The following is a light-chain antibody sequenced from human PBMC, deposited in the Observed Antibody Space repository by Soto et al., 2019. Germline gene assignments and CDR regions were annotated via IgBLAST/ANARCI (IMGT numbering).Light chain of an antibody. CDR2: GAS. CDR1: QSISSW. CDR3: QVYTNWLWP. J-gene: IGKJ1*01. V-gene: IGKV1-5*01. Sequence: DIQMTLSVSAVSASLRDRVTITCRASQSISSWLAWYQQKPGKAPKLLIYGASTRATGIPARFSGSGSGTEFTLTISSLQSEDFTVYYCQVYTNWLWPFGEGSKVDVK.